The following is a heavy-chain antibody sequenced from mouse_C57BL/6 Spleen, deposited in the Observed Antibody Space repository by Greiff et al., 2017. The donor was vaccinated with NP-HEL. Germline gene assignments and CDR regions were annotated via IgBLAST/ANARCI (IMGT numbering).Heavy chain of an antibody. V-gene: IGHV1-80*01. CDR1: GYAFSSYW. Sequence: VQLQQSGAELVKPGASVKISCKASGYAFSSYWMNWVKQRPGKGLEWIGQIYPGNGDANYNGKFKGKATLTADKSSSTAYMQLSSLTSEDSAVYFCAREGGPYYFDYWGQGTTLTVSS. CDR2: IYPGNGDA. D-gene: IGHD1-1*02. CDR3: AREGGPYYFDY. J-gene: IGHJ2*01.